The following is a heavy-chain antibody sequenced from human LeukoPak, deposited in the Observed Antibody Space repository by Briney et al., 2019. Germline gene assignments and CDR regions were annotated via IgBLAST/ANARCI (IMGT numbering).Heavy chain of an antibody. J-gene: IGHJ6*03. CDR3: AKGSKGVVFTRDHYMDV. D-gene: IGHD3-3*01. CDR2: ITGDGSST. V-gene: IGHV3-74*01. CDR1: GFTLSSYW. Sequence: GGSLRLSCAASGFTLSSYWMHWVRQAPGKGLVWVSCITGDGSSTKYADSVKGRFTISRDNSKNTLYLQMNSLRAEDTAVYYCAKGSKGVVFTRDHYMDVWGKGTTVTISS.